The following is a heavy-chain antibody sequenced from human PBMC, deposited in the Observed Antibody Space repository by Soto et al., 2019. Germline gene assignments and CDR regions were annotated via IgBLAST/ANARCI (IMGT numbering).Heavy chain of an antibody. D-gene: IGHD3-3*01. Sequence: PGGSLRLSCAASGFTFSSYAMHWVRQAPGKGLEWVAVISYDGSNKYYADSVKGRFTISRDNSKNTLYLQMNSLRAEDTAVYYCARPTLRFLEWSNFDYWGQGTLVTVSS. CDR2: ISYDGSNK. CDR1: GFTFSSYA. J-gene: IGHJ4*02. CDR3: ARPTLRFLEWSNFDY. V-gene: IGHV3-30-3*01.